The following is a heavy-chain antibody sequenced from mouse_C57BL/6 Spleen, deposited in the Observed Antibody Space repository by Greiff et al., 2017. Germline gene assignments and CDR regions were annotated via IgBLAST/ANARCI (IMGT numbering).Heavy chain of an antibody. CDR1: GYTFTSYW. CDR3: ARDTTVAGPFAY. D-gene: IGHD1-1*01. V-gene: IGHV1-55*01. CDR2: IYPGSGST. Sequence: QVQLKQPGAELVKPGASVKMSCKASGYTFTSYWITWVKQRPGQGLEWIGDIYPGSGSTNYNEKFKSKATLTVDTSSSTAYMQLSSLTSEDSAVYYCARDTTVAGPFAYWGQGTLVTVSA. J-gene: IGHJ3*01.